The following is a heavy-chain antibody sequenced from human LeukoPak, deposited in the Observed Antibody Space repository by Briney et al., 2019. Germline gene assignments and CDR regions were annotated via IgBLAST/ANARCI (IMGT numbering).Heavy chain of an antibody. Sequence: GGSLRLSCAPSGFTFSSHSMNWVRQAPGKGLEWGSSISRSSSYIYYADSVKGRFTISRDNAKNSLYLQMNSLRAEDTAVYYCASFGYSSSWYFDYWGQGTLVTVSS. D-gene: IGHD6-13*01. CDR1: GFTFSSHS. J-gene: IGHJ4*02. CDR2: ISRSSSYI. V-gene: IGHV3-21*01. CDR3: ASFGYSSSWYFDY.